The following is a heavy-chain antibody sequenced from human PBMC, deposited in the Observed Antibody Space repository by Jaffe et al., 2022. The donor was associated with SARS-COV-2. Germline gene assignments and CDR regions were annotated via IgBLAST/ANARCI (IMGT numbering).Heavy chain of an antibody. CDR1: GFTFSNYA. CDR2: IVASGGNT. D-gene: IGHD1-26*01. Sequence: EVQLVESGGGLVRPGGSLRLSCAASGFTFSNYAMSWVRQAPGKGLEWVSRIVASGGNTYYADSVKGRFTISRDNSKNTLYLQMNSLRAEDTAIYYCAKQVKYTGGYDDYWGQGTRVTVSS. V-gene: IGHV3-23*04. CDR3: AKQVKYTGGYDDY. J-gene: IGHJ4*02.